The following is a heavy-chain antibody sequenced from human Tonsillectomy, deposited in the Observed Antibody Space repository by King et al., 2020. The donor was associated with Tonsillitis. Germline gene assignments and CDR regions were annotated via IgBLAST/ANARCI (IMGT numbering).Heavy chain of an antibody. D-gene: IGHD2/OR15-2a*01. CDR2: IKSRADGETT. V-gene: IGHV3-15*01. CDR3: AAGYYDSIIGSRGDWFHY. Sequence: VQLVESGGGLVKPGGSLRLSCVASGLTFTNAWMTWVRQAPGKGLEWVGRIKSRADGETTDYAAPVKGRFTISRDDSKSTMYMEMTSLRLEDTAVYYCAAGYYDSIIGSRGDWFHYWGQGTLVTVSP. CDR1: GLTFTNAW. J-gene: IGHJ5*01.